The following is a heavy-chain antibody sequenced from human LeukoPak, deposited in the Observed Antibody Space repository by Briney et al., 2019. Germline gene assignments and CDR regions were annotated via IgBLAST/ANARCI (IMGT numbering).Heavy chain of an antibody. CDR1: GYTFTGYY. V-gene: IGHV1-2*06. CDR3: ARAGDVVTAIGGYCYYMDV. J-gene: IGHJ6*03. CDR2: INPNSGGT. D-gene: IGHD2-21*02. Sequence: ASVKVSCKASGYTFTGYYMHWVRQAPGQGLEWMGRINPNSGGTNYAQKFQGRVTMTRDTSISTAYMELSRLRSDDTAVYYCARAGDVVTAIGGYCYYMDVWGKGTTVTVSS.